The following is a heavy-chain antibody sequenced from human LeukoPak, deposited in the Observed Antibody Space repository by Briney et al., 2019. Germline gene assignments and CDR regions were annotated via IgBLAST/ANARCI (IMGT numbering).Heavy chain of an antibody. CDR1: GFTLSTYA. Sequence: GGSLRLSCAASGFTLSTYAIHWVRQAPGKGLEWVAVIPFDGSNKYYADSVKGRFTISRDNSKNTLYLQMNSLRADDTAVYYCAKEMAPEGYSYGYDYWGQGTLVTVSS. V-gene: IGHV3-30*04. CDR3: AKEMAPEGYSYGYDY. CDR2: IPFDGSNK. J-gene: IGHJ4*02. D-gene: IGHD5-18*01.